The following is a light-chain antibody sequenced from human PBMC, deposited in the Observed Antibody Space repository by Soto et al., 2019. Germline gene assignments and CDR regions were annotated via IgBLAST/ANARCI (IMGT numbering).Light chain of an antibody. J-gene: IGKJ4*01. CDR3: QQYGSSPFT. CDR1: QSVRSE. V-gene: IGKV3-20*01. Sequence: TLSCGASQSVRSELAWYQQTPGQAPRLLIYGASSRATGIPDRFSGSGSGTDFTLSISRLEPEDFAMYYCQQYGSSPFTFGGGTKVDIK. CDR2: GAS.